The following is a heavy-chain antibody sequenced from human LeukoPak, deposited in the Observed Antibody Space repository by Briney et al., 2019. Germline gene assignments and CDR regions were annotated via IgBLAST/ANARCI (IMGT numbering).Heavy chain of an antibody. J-gene: IGHJ4*02. CDR1: GGTFSSYA. D-gene: IGHD5-24*01. V-gene: IGHV1-69*05. Sequence: GASVKVSCKASGGTFSSYAISWVRQAPGQGLEWMGGIIPIFDTANYAQKFQGRVTITTAESTSTAYMELSSLRSEDTAVYYCARGGNGYNPLDHWGQGTLVTVSS. CDR3: ARGGNGYNPLDH. CDR2: IIPIFDTA.